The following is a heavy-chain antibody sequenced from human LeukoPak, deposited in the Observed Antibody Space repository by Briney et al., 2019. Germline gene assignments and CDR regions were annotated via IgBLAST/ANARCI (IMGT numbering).Heavy chain of an antibody. CDR1: GGSISSSSYY. CDR2: IYYSGST. V-gene: IGHV4-39*07. D-gene: IGHD5-24*01. Sequence: SAETLSLTCTVSGGSISSSSYYWGWIRQPPGKGLEWIGSIYYSGSTYYHPSLKSRVTISVDTSKNQFSLKLSSVTAADTAVYYCAREMATIHAFDYWGQGTLVTVSS. J-gene: IGHJ4*02. CDR3: AREMATIHAFDY.